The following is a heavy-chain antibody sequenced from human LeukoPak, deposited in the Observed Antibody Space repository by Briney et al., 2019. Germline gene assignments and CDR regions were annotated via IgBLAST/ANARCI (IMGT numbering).Heavy chain of an antibody. CDR2: IWYDGTNK. Sequence: GGSLRLARAASGFTFSNYGMHWVRQAPGKGLEWVAVIWYDGTNKYYADSVKGRFTISRDNSKNTLYLQMNSLRAEDTAVYYCAKDDETGTCIDYWGQGTLVTVSS. V-gene: IGHV3-33*06. CDR1: GFTFSNYG. J-gene: IGHJ4*02. CDR3: AKDDETGTCIDY. D-gene: IGHD1-7*01.